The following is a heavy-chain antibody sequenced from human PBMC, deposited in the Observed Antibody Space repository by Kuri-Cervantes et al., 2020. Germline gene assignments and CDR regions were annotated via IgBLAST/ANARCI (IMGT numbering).Heavy chain of an antibody. CDR3: GRGHTLIDY. D-gene: IGHD1-26*01. CDR2: INPNSGGT. Sequence: ASVKVSCKASGYTFTSYDINWVRQATGQGLEWMGWINPNSGGTNYAQKFQGRVTMTRDTSISTVYMELSSLRSEDTAVYYCGRGHTLIDYWGQGTLVTVSS. V-gene: IGHV1-2*02. J-gene: IGHJ4*02. CDR1: GYTFTSYD.